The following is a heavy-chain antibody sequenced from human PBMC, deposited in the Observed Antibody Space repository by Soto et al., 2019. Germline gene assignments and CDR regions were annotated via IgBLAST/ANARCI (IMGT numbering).Heavy chain of an antibody. J-gene: IGHJ4*02. CDR3: ARDLITRAAY. D-gene: IGHD3-16*01. V-gene: IGHV3-30-3*01. CDR2: ISYDGSNK. Sequence: QVPLVESGGGVVQPGRSLRLSCAASGFTFSSYAMHWVRQAPGKGLEWVAVISYDGSNKYYADSVKGRFTISRDNSKNTLDLQMNSLRAEDTAVYYCARDLITRAAYWGQGTLVTVSS. CDR1: GFTFSSYA.